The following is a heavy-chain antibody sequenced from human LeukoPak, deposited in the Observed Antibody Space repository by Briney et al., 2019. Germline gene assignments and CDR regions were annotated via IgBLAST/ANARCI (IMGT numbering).Heavy chain of an antibody. V-gene: IGHV1-2*02. J-gene: IGHJ6*03. CDR2: INPNSGGT. Sequence: ASVKVSCKASGYTFTGYYMHWVRQAPGQGLEWMGWINPNSGGTNYAQKFQGRVTMTRDTSISTAYMELSRLRSDDTAVYYCARGKGPIFGVVTPPYYYYMDVWGKGTTVTVSS. D-gene: IGHD3-3*01. CDR1: GYTFTGYY. CDR3: ARGKGPIFGVVTPPYYYYMDV.